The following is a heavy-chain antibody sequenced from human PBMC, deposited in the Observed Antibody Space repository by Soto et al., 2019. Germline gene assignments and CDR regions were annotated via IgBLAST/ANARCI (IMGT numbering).Heavy chain of an antibody. CDR1: GGTFSSYT. Sequence: ASVKVSCKASGGTFSSYTISWVRQAPGQGLEWMGRIIPILGIANYAQKFQGRVTITADKSTSTAYMELSSLRSEDTAVYYCARLYSNYDQIDYWGQGTLVTVSS. J-gene: IGHJ4*02. CDR2: IIPILGIA. D-gene: IGHD4-4*01. V-gene: IGHV1-69*02. CDR3: ARLYSNYDQIDY.